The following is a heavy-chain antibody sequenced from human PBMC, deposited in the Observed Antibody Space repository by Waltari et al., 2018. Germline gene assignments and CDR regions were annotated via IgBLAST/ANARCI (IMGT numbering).Heavy chain of an antibody. CDR1: GYTFTSYA. J-gene: IGHJ6*03. Sequence: QVQLVQSGAEVKKPGASVKVSCKASGYTFTSYAMHWVRQAPGQRLEWMGWINAGNGNTKYSQEFQGRVTITRDTSASTAYMELSSLRSEDMAVYYCARAPLLRYFDWSPEDYYMDVWGKGTTVTVSS. CDR2: INAGNGNT. CDR3: ARAPLLRYFDWSPEDYYMDV. V-gene: IGHV1-3*03. D-gene: IGHD3-9*01.